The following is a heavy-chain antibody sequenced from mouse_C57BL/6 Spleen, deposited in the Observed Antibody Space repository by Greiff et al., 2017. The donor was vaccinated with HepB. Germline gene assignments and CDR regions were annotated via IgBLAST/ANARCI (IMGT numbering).Heavy chain of an antibody. V-gene: IGHV1-54*01. CDR1: GYAFTNYL. CDR3: ARGATYWYFDV. J-gene: IGHJ1*03. D-gene: IGHD3-1*01. Sequence: VKLMESGAELVRPGTSVKVSCKASGYAFTNYLIEWVKQRPGQGLEWIGVINPGSGGTNYNEKFKGKATLTADKSSSTAYMQLSSLTSEDSAVYFCARGATYWYFDVWGTGTTVTVSS. CDR2: INPGSGGT.